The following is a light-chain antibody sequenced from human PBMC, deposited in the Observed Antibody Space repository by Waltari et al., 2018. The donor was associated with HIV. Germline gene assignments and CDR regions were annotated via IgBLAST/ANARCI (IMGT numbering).Light chain of an antibody. CDR2: DNK. CDR3: GTWDSSLSAVV. Sequence: QSVLTQPPPVSAAPGQKVTISCSGSSSNIGNNYVSWYQQLPGTAPKLLIFDNKKRPSGIPYRFSGAKSGTSATLGITGLQTGDEADYYCGTWDSSLSAVVFGGGTKLTVL. J-gene: IGLJ2*01. V-gene: IGLV1-51*01. CDR1: SSNIGNNY.